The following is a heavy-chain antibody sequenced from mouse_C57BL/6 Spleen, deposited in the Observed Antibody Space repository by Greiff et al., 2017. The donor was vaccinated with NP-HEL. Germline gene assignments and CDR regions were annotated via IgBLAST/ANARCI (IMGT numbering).Heavy chain of an antibody. V-gene: IGHV5-15*01. CDR3: ARHSPVITTVVARYFDV. Sequence: EVQGVESGGGLVQPGGSLKLSCAASGFTFSDYGMAWVRQAPRKGPEWVAFISNLAYSIYYADTVTGRFTISRENAKNTLYLEMSSLRSEETAMYYCARHSPVITTVVARYFDVWGTGTTVTVSS. CDR2: ISNLAYSI. CDR1: GFTFSDYG. J-gene: IGHJ1*03. D-gene: IGHD1-1*01.